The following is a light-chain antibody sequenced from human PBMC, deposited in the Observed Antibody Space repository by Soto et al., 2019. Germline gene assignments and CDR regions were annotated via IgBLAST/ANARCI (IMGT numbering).Light chain of an antibody. CDR2: EVT. V-gene: IGLV2-14*01. CDR1: SGDVGGHNY. Sequence: QSVLTQPASVSGSPGQSITISCTGTSGDVGGHNYVSWYQQHPGKAPKLIIYEVTNRPSGVSNRFSGSKSGNTASLTISGLQAEDEADYYCTSYTRSATPYIYGSGTKLTVL. CDR3: TSYTRSATPYI. J-gene: IGLJ1*01.